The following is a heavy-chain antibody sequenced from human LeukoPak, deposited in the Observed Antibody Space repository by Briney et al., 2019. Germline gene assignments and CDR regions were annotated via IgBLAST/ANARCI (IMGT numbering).Heavy chain of an antibody. V-gene: IGHV4-61*02. D-gene: IGHD3-10*01. CDR1: GGSISSGSYY. CDR2: IYTSGST. CDR3: ARENYGSGSYYLVDY. J-gene: IGHJ4*02. Sequence: SETLSLTCTVSGGSISSGSYYWSWIRQPAGMGLEWIGRIYTSGSTNYNPSLKSRVTISVDTSKNQFSLKLSSVAAADTAVYYCARENYGSGSYYLVDYWGQGTLVTVSS.